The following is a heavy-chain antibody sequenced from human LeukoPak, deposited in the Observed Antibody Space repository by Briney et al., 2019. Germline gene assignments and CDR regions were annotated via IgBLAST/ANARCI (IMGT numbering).Heavy chain of an antibody. J-gene: IGHJ5*02. V-gene: IGHV4-59*01. CDR3: AREQGPYCSSTSCQNWFDP. CDR1: GGSISSYY. CDR2: IYKSESS. Sequence: SETLSLTCTVSGGSISSYYWSWLRQPPGKGLEWIGYIYKSESSNYNPSLKSRVTISVDTSKNQISLKLSSVTAADTAVYYCAREQGPYCSSTSCQNWFDPWGQGTLVTVSS. D-gene: IGHD2-2*01.